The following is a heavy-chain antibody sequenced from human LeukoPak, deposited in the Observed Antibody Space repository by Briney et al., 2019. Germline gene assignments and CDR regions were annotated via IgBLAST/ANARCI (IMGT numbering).Heavy chain of an antibody. J-gene: IGHJ5*02. D-gene: IGHD3-9*01. CDR1: GYTFTGYY. CDR2: INPKRGGT. CDR3: PSALYDILTDNWFDP. Sequence: AASVKVSCMASGYTFTGYYMHWVRQARGRGLEWMGWINPKRGGTNYAQKFQGRVTMTRDTSSSTAYMELSRLRSDDTAVYYCPSALYDILTDNWFDPWGQGTLVTVSS. V-gene: IGHV1-2*02.